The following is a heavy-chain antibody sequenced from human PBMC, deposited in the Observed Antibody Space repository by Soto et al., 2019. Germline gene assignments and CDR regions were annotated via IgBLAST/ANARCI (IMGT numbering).Heavy chain of an antibody. CDR1: GFTFSSDA. V-gene: IGHV3-23*01. D-gene: IGHD3-10*01. J-gene: IGHJ5*02. CDR2: ISGSGGIT. Sequence: EVQLLESGGGLVQPGGSLRLSCAASGFTFSSDAMNWVRQAPGKGLEWVSDISGSGGITYYADSVKGRFTISRDNSKNALYPPMNSLRAEDTAVYSCAKSAMVRGGGWFDPWGEGTLVTVSS. CDR3: AKSAMVRGGGWFDP.